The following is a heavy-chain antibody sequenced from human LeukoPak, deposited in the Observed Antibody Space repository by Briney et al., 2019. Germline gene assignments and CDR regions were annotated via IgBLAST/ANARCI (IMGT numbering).Heavy chain of an antibody. D-gene: IGHD2-2*02. CDR2: IKQDGSEE. CDR1: GFTFSSYW. J-gene: IGHJ3*02. V-gene: IGHV3-7*01. CDR3: ARDRCSSTSCYTPDAFDI. Sequence: GGSLRLSCAASGFTFSSYWMSWVRQAPGKGLEWVANIKQDGSEEYYVDSVKGRFTISRDNAKNSLYLQMNSLRAEDTAVYYCARDRCSSTSCYTPDAFDIWGQGTMVTVSS.